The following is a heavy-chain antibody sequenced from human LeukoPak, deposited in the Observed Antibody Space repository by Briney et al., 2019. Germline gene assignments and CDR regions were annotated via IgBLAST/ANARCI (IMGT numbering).Heavy chain of an antibody. CDR1: GFTFSSYG. J-gene: IGHJ4*02. Sequence: GGSLRLSCAASGFTFSSYGMHWFRQAPGKGLEWVAVIWYDGSNKYYADSVKGRFTISRDNSKNTLYLQMNSLRAEDTAVYYCAKDLRYCSSTSCYQANYFDYWGQGTLVTVSS. CDR2: IWYDGSNK. V-gene: IGHV3-33*06. CDR3: AKDLRYCSSTSCYQANYFDY. D-gene: IGHD2-2*01.